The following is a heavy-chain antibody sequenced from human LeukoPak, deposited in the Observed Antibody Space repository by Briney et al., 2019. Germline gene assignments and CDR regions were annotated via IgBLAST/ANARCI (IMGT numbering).Heavy chain of an antibody. CDR1: GFTFSSYG. Sequence: GRSLRLSCAASGFTFSSYGMHWVRLAPGKGLEWVAVISYDGSNKYYADSVKGRFTISRDNSKNTLYLQMNSLRAEDTAVYYCAKGLYDILTGYYPLFDYWGQGTLVTVSS. D-gene: IGHD3-9*01. CDR3: AKGLYDILTGYYPLFDY. J-gene: IGHJ4*02. V-gene: IGHV3-30*18. CDR2: ISYDGSNK.